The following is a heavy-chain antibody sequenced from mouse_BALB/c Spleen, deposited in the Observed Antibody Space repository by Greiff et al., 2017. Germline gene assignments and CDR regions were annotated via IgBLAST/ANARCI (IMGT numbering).Heavy chain of an antibody. J-gene: IGHJ2*01. D-gene: IGHD1-1*01. CDR1: GFTFSDYY. CDR2: ISDGGSYT. Sequence: EVMLVESGGGLVKPGGSLKLSCAASGFTFSDYYMYWVRQTPEKRLEWVATISDGGSYTYYPDSVKGRFTISRDNAKNNLYLQMSSLKSEDTAMYYCARGAYYCGSSYLDYWGEGTTVTVSS. CDR3: ARGAYYCGSSYLDY. V-gene: IGHV5-4*02.